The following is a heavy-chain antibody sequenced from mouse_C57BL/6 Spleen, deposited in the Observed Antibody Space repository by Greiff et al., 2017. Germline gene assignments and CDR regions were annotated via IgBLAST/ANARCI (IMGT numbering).Heavy chain of an antibody. CDR2: IDPSDSYT. CDR3: ARDGNYLDY. CDR1: GYTFTSYW. J-gene: IGHJ2*01. Sequence: QVQLQQSGAELVKPGASVKLSCKASGYTFTSYWMQWVKQRPGQGLEWIGEIDPSDSYTNYNQKFKGKATLTVDTSSSTAYMQLSSLTSEDSAVYYCARDGNYLDYWGQGTTLTVSS. V-gene: IGHV1-50*01. D-gene: IGHD2-1*01.